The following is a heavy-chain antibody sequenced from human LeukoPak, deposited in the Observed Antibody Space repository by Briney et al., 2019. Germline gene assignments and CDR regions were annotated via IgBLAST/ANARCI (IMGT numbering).Heavy chain of an antibody. V-gene: IGHV4-39*01. J-gene: IGHJ4*02. CDR1: GFTFSSYSMN. D-gene: IGHD1-26*01. CDR3: ARRVGSQGVIDY. Sequence: GSLRLSCAASGFTFSSYSMNWVRQAPGKGLEWIGSIYYSGSAYYNPSLKSRVTISVDTSKNQFSLKLSSVTAADTAVYYCARRVGSQGVIDYWGQGTLVPVSS. CDR2: IYYSGSA.